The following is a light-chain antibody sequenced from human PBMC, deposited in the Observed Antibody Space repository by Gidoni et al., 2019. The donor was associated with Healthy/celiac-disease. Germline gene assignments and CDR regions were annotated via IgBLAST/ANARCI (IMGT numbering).Light chain of an antibody. CDR3: QQSYSTPWT. CDR1: QSISSY. Sequence: DIQMTQSPSSLSASVGDRVTITCRASQSISSYLNWYQQKPGKAPKLLIYAASSLQSGVPSRFSGSGSRPDFTPTISSLQPEDFATYYCQQSYSTPWTFGQGTKVEIK. V-gene: IGKV1-39*01. CDR2: AAS. J-gene: IGKJ1*01.